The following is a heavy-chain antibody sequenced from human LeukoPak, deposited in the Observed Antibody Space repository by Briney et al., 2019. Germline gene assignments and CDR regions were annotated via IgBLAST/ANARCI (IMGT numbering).Heavy chain of an antibody. CDR2: FNGGGWYS. D-gene: IGHD3-10*01. Sequence: GGSLRLSCAASGFSLSNYAMGWVRQAPGKGLEWLSVFNGGGWYSNHADSVKGRFTMSRDTSKNTLYLQMNSLRAEDTAVYYCASPPSDYYGSGSYFFDYWGQGTLVTVSS. CDR1: GFSLSNYA. CDR3: ASPPSDYYGSGSYFFDY. J-gene: IGHJ4*02. V-gene: IGHV3-23*01.